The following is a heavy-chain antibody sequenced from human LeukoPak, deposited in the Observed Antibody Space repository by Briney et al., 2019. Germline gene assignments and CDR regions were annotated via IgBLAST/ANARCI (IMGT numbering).Heavy chain of an antibody. J-gene: IGHJ4*02. CDR1: GGSISSYY. CDR2: IYYSGST. Sequence: SETLSLTCTVSGGSISSYYWSWIRQPPGKGLEWIGYIYYSGSTNYNPSLKSRVTISVDTSKNQFSLKLSSVTAADTAVYYCARTYYYDSSGYWRFSYYFDYWGQGTLVTVS. D-gene: IGHD3-22*01. CDR3: ARTYYYDSSGYWRFSYYFDY. V-gene: IGHV4-59*01.